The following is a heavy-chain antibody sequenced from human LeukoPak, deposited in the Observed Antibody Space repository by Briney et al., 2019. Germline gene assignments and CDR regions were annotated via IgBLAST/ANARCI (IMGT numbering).Heavy chain of an antibody. Sequence: GRSLRLSCAASGFTFSSYAMHWVRQAPGKRLEWVAVISYDRSNKYYADSVKGRFTISRDNSKNTLYLQMNSLRAEDTAVYYCARELGLYYYGMDVWGQGTTVTVSS. V-gene: IGHV3-30-3*01. CDR1: GFTFSSYA. CDR3: ARELGLYYYGMDV. J-gene: IGHJ6*02. CDR2: ISYDRSNK. D-gene: IGHD7-27*01.